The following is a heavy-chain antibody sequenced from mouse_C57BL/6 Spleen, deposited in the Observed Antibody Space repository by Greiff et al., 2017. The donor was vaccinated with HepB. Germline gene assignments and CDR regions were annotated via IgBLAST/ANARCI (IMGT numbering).Heavy chain of an antibody. V-gene: IGHV5-16*01. D-gene: IGHD1-1*01. J-gene: IGHJ2*01. Sequence: EVKLMESEGGLVQPGRSMKLSCTASGFTFSDYYMAWVRQVPEKGLEWVANINYDGSSTYYLDSLKSRFIISRDNAKNILYLQMSSLKSEDTATYYCARDTGLYYFDYWGQGTTLTVSS. CDR3: ARDTGLYYFDY. CDR2: INYDGSST. CDR1: GFTFSDYY.